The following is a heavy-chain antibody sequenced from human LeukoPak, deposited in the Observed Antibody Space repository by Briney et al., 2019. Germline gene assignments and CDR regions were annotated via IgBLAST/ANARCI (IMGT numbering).Heavy chain of an antibody. CDR3: ARDKKSGESSEIDY. CDR1: GFTFSNYW. D-gene: IGHD3-10*01. V-gene: IGHV3-74*03. Sequence: GGSLRLSCAASGFTFSNYWVHWVRQAPGKGLVCVSRINRDGSTTKYADSVKGRFTVSRDNAKNTLNLQMNSLRAEDTAVYYCARDKKSGESSEIDYWGQGALVTVSS. CDR2: INRDGSTT. J-gene: IGHJ4*02.